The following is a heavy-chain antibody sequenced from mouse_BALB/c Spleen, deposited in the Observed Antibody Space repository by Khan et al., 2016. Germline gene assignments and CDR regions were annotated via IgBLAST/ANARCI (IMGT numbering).Heavy chain of an antibody. CDR3: AITSNGYCGAVDY. CDR1: GFNIKDTY. Sequence: VQLQQSGAELVKPGASLKLSCTASGFNIKDTYMHWVQQRPEQGLEWIGRIDPANDTTKYDPKVQGKATTTAATSSNTAYLQLSSLTSEDTAVYYCAITSNGYCGAVDYWGQGTSVPVSA. J-gene: IGHJ4*01. D-gene: IGHD2-3*01. V-gene: IGHV14-3*02. CDR2: IDPANDTT.